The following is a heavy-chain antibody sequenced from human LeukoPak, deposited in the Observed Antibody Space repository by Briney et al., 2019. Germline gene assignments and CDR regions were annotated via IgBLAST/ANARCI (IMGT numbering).Heavy chain of an antibody. Sequence: PGGSLRLSCAASGFTFSSYAMSWVRQAPGKGLEWVSAISGSGGSTYYADSVKGRFTISRDNSKNTLYLQMNSLRAEDTAVYYCARDTALGYYYGMDVWGQGTTVTVSS. J-gene: IGHJ6*02. D-gene: IGHD3-16*02. CDR3: ARDTALGYYYGMDV. V-gene: IGHV3-23*01. CDR1: GFTFSSYA. CDR2: ISGSGGST.